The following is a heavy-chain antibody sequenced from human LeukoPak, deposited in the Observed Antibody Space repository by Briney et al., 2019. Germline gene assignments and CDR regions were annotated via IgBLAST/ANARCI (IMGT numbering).Heavy chain of an antibody. J-gene: IGHJ5*02. CDR3: GRGIQSFDP. CDR2: INPKSGDT. Sequence: ASVMVSCKASGYTFIDYYTHWVRQAPGQGLEWMGWINPKSGDTNYAQKFQDRVTMTRDTSTSTGYMELRSLRSEDTAVYYCGRGIQSFDPWGQGTLVTVSS. CDR1: GYTFIDYY. V-gene: IGHV1-2*02.